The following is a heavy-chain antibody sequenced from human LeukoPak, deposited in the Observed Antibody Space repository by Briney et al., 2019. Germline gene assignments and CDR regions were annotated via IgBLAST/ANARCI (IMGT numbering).Heavy chain of an antibody. CDR1: GGSISSYY. Sequence: ETLSLTCTVSGGSISSYYWSWIRQPPGKGLEWIGEINHSGSTNYNPSLKSRVTISVDTSKNQFSLKLSSVTAADTAVYYCASNDILTGYSKVNYFDYWGQGTLVTVSS. J-gene: IGHJ4*02. V-gene: IGHV4-34*01. CDR2: INHSGST. CDR3: ASNDILTGYSKVNYFDY. D-gene: IGHD3-9*01.